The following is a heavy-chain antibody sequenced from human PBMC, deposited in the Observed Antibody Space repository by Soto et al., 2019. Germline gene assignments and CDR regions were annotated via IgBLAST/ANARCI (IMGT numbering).Heavy chain of an antibody. J-gene: IGHJ4*02. V-gene: IGHV4-30-2*01. Sequence: QLQLQESGSGLVKPSQTLSLTCAVSGGSISSGGYSWSWIRQPPGKGLEWIGYVYHSGNPYYSPSLKGRVTISLDRSKNQFSLELGSVTAADTAVYYCARLALVTRIFDYWGQGTLVTVSS. CDR1: GGSISSGGYS. CDR3: ARLALVTRIFDY. CDR2: VYHSGNP. D-gene: IGHD2-21*02.